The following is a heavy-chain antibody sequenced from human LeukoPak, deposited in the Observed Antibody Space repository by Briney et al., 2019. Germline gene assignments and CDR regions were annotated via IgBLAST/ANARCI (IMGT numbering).Heavy chain of an antibody. Sequence: SETLSLTCTVSGGSISSSSYYWGWIRQPPGKGLEWIGTTYYSGSTYYNPSLKSRVTISVDTSKNQFSLKVSSVTATDTAMYYCARHGAYCTGGSCTRFDPWGQGTLVTVSS. CDR2: TYYSGST. D-gene: IGHD2-15*01. CDR1: GGSISSSSYY. J-gene: IGHJ5*02. V-gene: IGHV4-39*01. CDR3: ARHGAYCTGGSCTRFDP.